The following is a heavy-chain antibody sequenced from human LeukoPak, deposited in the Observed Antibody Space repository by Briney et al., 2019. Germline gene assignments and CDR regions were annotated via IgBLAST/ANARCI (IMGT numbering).Heavy chain of an antibody. CDR3: ARRVGATYYFDW. CDR2: ISSGSNTI. D-gene: IGHD1-26*01. V-gene: IGHV3-48*01. CDR1: GFTFITYS. J-gene: IGHJ4*02. Sequence: GGSLRLSCAASGFTFITYSMNWVRQAPGKGLEWISYISSGSNTIYYADSVKGRFTISRDNARNSLFLQMNGLGAEDTAVYYCARRVGATYYFDWWGQGTLVTVSS.